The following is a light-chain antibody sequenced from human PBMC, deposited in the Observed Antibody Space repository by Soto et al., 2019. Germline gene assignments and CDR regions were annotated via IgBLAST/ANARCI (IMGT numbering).Light chain of an antibody. V-gene: IGLV2-11*01. Sequence: QSALTQPRSVSGSPGQSVTISCTGTSSDVGGYNYVSWYQHHPGKAPELMIYDVSKRPSGVPDRFSGSKSGNTASLTISGLQAEDEADYFCGSYAVSYTVVFGGGTKLTVL. CDR2: DVS. CDR3: GSYAVSYTVV. CDR1: SSDVGGYNY. J-gene: IGLJ2*01.